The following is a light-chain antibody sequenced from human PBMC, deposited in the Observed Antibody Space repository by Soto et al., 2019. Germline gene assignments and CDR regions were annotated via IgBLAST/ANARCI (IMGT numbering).Light chain of an antibody. CDR3: LQGCNYPWT. CDR2: AVS. V-gene: IGKV1-6*01. CDR1: QDIIND. Sequence: AIQMNKSPCSPSASQEDRDSITCRASQDIINDLGWYQQRPGKAPKLLIHAVSTLQSGVPSRFSCSVSGRDFNLTFGSLQGEDFATYYCLQGCNYPWTCGQGTKVDIK. J-gene: IGKJ1*01.